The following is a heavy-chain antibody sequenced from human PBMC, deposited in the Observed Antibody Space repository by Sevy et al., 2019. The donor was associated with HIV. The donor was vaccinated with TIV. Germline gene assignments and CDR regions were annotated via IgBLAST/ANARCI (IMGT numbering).Heavy chain of an antibody. J-gene: IGHJ6*03. CDR2: ISGSDGST. CDR3: AKYYPLTTRHGYSYYYLDV. V-gene: IGHV3-23*01. CDR1: GFTFSSYA. D-gene: IGHD1-1*01. Sequence: GGSLRLSCAASGFTFSSYAMSWVRQAPGKGLEWVSGISGSDGSTYYADSMKGRFTISRDNSKNTLYLQMNSLRAEDTAVYYCAKYYPLTTRHGYSYYYLDVWGKGTTVTVSS.